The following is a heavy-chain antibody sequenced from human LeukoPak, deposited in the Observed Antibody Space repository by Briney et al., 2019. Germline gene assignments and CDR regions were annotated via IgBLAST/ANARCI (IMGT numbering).Heavy chain of an antibody. CDR3: ARVPGYYDSSGYYGNY. J-gene: IGHJ4*02. V-gene: IGHV4-59*08. CDR2: IQYTGST. CDR1: GGSISGYN. Sequence: SETLSLTCTVSGGSISGYNWSRNRQPPGKGLEWIGYIQYTGSTNYNPSLKSRVTISVDTSKNQFSLKLSSVTAADTAVYYCARVPGYYDSSGYYGNYWGQGTLVTVSS. D-gene: IGHD3-22*01.